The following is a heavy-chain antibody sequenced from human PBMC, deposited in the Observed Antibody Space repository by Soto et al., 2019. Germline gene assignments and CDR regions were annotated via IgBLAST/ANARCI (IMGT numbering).Heavy chain of an antibody. CDR2: ISYDGSNE. Sequence: QVQLVESGGGVVQPGRTLRLSCEASGFTFSSNAMHWVRQAPGKGLEWVAVISYDGSNEYYADSVRGRFTISRDNAKSTLYLQLNNLGAEDTAVYYCAVSRATFCSGGRCYDRSIDYWGQGTLVTVSS. D-gene: IGHD2-15*01. V-gene: IGHV3-30-3*01. CDR1: GFTFSSNA. J-gene: IGHJ4*02. CDR3: AVSRATFCSGGRCYDRSIDY.